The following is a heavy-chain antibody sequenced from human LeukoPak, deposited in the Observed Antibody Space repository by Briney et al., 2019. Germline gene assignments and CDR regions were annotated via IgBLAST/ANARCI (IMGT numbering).Heavy chain of an antibody. CDR3: ARLHYDFWSGPNWFDP. Sequence: ASVTVFCKASGYTFTSYDINWVRQAAGQGLEWMGWMNPNSGNTVYAQKFQGRVTMTRNTSISTAYMELSSLRSEDTAVYYCARLHYDFWSGPNWFDPWGQGTLVTVSS. CDR2: MNPNSGNT. D-gene: IGHD3-3*01. V-gene: IGHV1-8*01. CDR1: GYTFTSYD. J-gene: IGHJ5*02.